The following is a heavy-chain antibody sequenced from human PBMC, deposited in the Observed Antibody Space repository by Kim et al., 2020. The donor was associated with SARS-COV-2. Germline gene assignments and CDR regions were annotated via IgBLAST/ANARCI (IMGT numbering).Heavy chain of an antibody. J-gene: IGHJ5*02. CDR2: IDPSDSYT. CDR3: ARLDGRSSSSWYGGDWFDP. Sequence: GESLKISCKGSGYSFTSYWISWVRQMPGKGLEWMGRIDPSDSYTNYSPSFQGHVTISADKSISTAYLQWSSLKASDTAMYYCARLDGRSSSSWYGGDWFDPWGQGTLVTVSS. CDR1: GYSFTSYW. V-gene: IGHV5-10-1*01. D-gene: IGHD6-13*01.